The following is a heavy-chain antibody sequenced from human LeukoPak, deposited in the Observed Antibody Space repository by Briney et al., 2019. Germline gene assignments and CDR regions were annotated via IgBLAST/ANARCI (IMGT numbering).Heavy chain of an antibody. V-gene: IGHV7-4-1*02. CDR1: GYSLSSYA. D-gene: IGHD2-21*02. J-gene: IGHJ4*02. CDR2: INTNTGNP. CDR3: ARVVGCGGDCCSGISDY. Sequence: ASVKVSCKASGYSLSSYAMNWVRQAPGQGLEWMGWINTNTGNPTYAQDFTGRFVFSLDTSVSTAYLQISSLKAEDTAVYYCARVVGCGGDCCSGISDYWGQGTLVTVSS.